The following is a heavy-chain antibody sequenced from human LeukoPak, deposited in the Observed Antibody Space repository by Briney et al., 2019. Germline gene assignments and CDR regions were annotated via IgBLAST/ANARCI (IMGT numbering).Heavy chain of an antibody. CDR3: AKDATPRNLIWDYFGK. J-gene: IGHJ4*02. CDR2: IGGPTET. V-gene: IGHV3-23*01. D-gene: IGHD7-27*01. CDR1: GFSFDICA. Sequence: GGSLRLSCVASGFSFDICAMSWVRQAPGKGPEWVSSIGGPTETYYADSVKGRFTVSRDNSQNTLYLQMNSLRAEDTAVYYCAKDATPRNLIWDYFGKWGQGALVTVST.